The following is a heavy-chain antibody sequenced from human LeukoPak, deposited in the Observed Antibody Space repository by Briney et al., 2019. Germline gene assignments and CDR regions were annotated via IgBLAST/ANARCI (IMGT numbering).Heavy chain of an antibody. D-gene: IGHD3-10*01. Sequence: SETLSLTCAVYGGSFSGYYWSWIRQPPGKGLEWIGEINHSGSTNYNPPLKSRVTISVDTSKNQFSLKLSSVTAADTAVYYCATGGMVRNWFDPWGQGTLVTVSS. V-gene: IGHV4-34*01. CDR3: ATGGMVRNWFDP. CDR2: INHSGST. CDR1: GGSFSGYY. J-gene: IGHJ5*02.